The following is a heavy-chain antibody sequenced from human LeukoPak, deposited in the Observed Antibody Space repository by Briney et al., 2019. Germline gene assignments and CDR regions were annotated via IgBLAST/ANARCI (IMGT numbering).Heavy chain of an antibody. D-gene: IGHD2-15*01. J-gene: IGHJ4*02. CDR3: ATEVAEGGPQDY. V-gene: IGHV3-30-3*01. CDR2: ISYDGSNK. CDR1: GFTFSSYA. Sequence: GRSLRLSCAASGFTFSSYAMHWVRQAPGKGREGVAVISYDGSNKYYADSVKGRFTISRDNSKNTLYLQMTSLRAENTALYYCATEVAEGGPQDYWGQGTLVTGSS.